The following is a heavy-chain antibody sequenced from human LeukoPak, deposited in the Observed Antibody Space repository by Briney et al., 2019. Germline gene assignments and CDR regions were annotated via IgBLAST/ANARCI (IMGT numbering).Heavy chain of an antibody. CDR3: ARETYYGSGSYSDFALDY. CDR2: MNQGGSET. D-gene: IGHD3-10*01. CDR1: GFTFGRHW. V-gene: IGHV3-7*01. Sequence: GGSLRLSCAASGFTFGRHWMSWVRQAPGKGLEWVAHMNQGGSETTNVDSVKGRFTISRDDAKNSLYLQMNSLRAEDTAVYYCARETYYGSGSYSDFALDYWGQGTLVTVSS. J-gene: IGHJ4*02.